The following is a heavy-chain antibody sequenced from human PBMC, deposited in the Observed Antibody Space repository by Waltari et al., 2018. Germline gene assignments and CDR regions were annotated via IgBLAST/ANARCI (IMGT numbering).Heavy chain of an antibody. CDR2: ISSRGDYI. CDR3: ARDCKSCVHCYAMDV. CDR1: GFTFSSYN. J-gene: IGHJ6*02. V-gene: IGHV3-21*02. D-gene: IGHD2-15*01. Sequence: EVQLVESGGGLVKPGGSLRLSCAASGFTFSSYNMNWVRQAPGKGLEWVSSISSRGDYIAYADSVKGRFIISRDNANNSVHLQMDSLTAEDTAVYYCARDCKSCVHCYAMDVGGQGTTVTVSS.